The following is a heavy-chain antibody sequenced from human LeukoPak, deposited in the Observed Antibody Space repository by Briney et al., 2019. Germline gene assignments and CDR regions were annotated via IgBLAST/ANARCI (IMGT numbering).Heavy chain of an antibody. CDR1: GFTFSSYA. V-gene: IGHV3-23*01. D-gene: IGHD2-2*01. Sequence: GGSLRLSCAASGFTFSSYAISWVRQAPGKGLEWVSTISGNGDYIYYADSVKGRFTISRDNSKNTLYLQMNSLRAEDTGVYFCARDARSHCGTDACYGPYFDYWGQGSLVTVSS. CDR2: ISGNGDYI. CDR3: ARDARSHCGTDACYGPYFDY. J-gene: IGHJ4*02.